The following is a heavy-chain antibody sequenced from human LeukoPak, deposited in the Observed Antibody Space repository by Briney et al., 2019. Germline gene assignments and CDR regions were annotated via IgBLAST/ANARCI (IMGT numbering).Heavy chain of an antibody. CDR3: ARHKEWLRFPADFGMDV. CDR2: ISYSGST. CDR1: GVAISIFY. D-gene: IGHD5-12*01. Sequence: SESLSLTCTVSGVAISIFYRSWVPQPPGKGQEWSGYISYSGSTHYNPSLKSRVTISVDTSKSQFSLKLNSVTAADPAVYYCARHKEWLRFPADFGMDVWGQGTTVTVSS. J-gene: IGHJ6*02. V-gene: IGHV4-59*08.